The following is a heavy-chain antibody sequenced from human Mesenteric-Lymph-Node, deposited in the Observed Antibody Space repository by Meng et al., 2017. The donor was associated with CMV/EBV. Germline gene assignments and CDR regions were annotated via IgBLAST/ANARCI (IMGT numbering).Heavy chain of an antibody. CDR2: ISISGSTK. CDR1: GFTFTTYA. D-gene: IGHD6-13*01. V-gene: IGHV3-23*01. CDR3: AKLVAAAGTSLLF. Sequence: GGSLRLSCAASGFTFTTYAMTWVRQAPGKGLEWVSGISISGSTKYHADSVKGRFTISRDNSKNTLYLQMNSLRVEDTAVYYCAKLVAAAGTSLLFWGQGTLVTVSS. J-gene: IGHJ4*02.